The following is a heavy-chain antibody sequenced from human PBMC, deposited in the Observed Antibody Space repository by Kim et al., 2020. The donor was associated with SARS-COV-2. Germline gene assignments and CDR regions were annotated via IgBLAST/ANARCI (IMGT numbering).Heavy chain of an antibody. D-gene: IGHD6-19*01. CDR3: LCGCGGWTGGS. CDR2: IKQDGSEK. CDR1: GFTFSNYG. V-gene: IGHV3-7*01. Sequence: GGSLRLSCAASGFTFSNYGMNWIRQAPGKGLEWVARIKQDGSEKYYVDSVKCRFTISRYNAKNSLHLQMNSIRSEDTAVYYCLCGCGGWTGGSWGQGTL. J-gene: IGHJ5*02.